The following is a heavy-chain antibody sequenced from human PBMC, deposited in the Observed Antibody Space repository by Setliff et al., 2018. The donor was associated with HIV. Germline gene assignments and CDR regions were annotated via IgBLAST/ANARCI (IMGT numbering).Heavy chain of an antibody. CDR1: GYSISSRYY. J-gene: IGHJ1*01. CDR2: VHSYGSV. Sequence: SETLSLTCTVSGYSISSRYYWGWIRQSPGKGLEWIGSVHSYGSVYYNPSLQSRVTVSVDTSKNRFSLNLRSVTATDTAIYYCARHGDYEYFQHWGRGTPVTVSS. CDR3: ARHGDYEYFQH. D-gene: IGHD4-17*01. V-gene: IGHV4-38-2*02.